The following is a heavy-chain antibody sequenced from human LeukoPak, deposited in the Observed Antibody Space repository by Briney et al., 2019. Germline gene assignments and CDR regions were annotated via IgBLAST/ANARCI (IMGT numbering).Heavy chain of an antibody. CDR1: GGSISSSSYY. V-gene: IGHV4-39*07. J-gene: IGHJ4*02. CDR3: ARDRVVWYTGEGVIDY. D-gene: IGHD6-13*01. CDR2: IYYSGST. Sequence: PSETLSLTCTVSGGSISSSSYYWGWIRQPPGKGLEWIGSIYYSGSTYYNPSLKSRVTISVDTSKNQFSLKLSSVTAADTAVFYCARDRVVWYTGEGVIDYWGQGTLVTVSS.